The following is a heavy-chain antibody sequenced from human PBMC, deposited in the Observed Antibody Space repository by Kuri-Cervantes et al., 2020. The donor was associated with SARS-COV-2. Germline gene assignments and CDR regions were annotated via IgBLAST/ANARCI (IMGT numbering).Heavy chain of an antibody. CDR1: GFTFSSYA. V-gene: IGHV3-30-3*01. CDR3: ARDTVMITFGGVIVYPDY. D-gene: IGHD3-16*02. CDR2: ISYDGSNK. Sequence: GGSLRLSCAASGFTFSSYAMHWVRQAPGKGLEWVAVISYDGSNKYYADSVKGRFTISRDNSKNTLYLQMNSLRAEDTAVYYCARDTVMITFGGVIVYPDYWGQGTLVTVSS. J-gene: IGHJ4*02.